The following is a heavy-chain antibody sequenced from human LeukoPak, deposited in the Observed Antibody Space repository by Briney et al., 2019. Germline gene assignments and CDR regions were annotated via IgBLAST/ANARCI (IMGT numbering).Heavy chain of an antibody. CDR2: IIPIFGTA. CDR1: GGTFSSYA. Sequence: ASVKVSCKASGGTFSSYAISWVRQAPGQGLEWMGGIIPIFGTANYAQKFQGRVTITADESTSTAYMELSSLRSEDTAVYYCASSIRWELLHDAFDIWGQGTMVTVSS. V-gene: IGHV1-69*01. D-gene: IGHD1-26*01. J-gene: IGHJ3*02. CDR3: ASSIRWELLHDAFDI.